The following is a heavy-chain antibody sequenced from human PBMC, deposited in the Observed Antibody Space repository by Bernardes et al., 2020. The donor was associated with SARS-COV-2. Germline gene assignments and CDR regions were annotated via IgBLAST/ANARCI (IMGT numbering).Heavy chain of an antibody. CDR1: GFTFNRYG. V-gene: IGHV3-30*02. J-gene: IGHJ4*02. CDR3: AKELNWNHFDY. CDR2: IQSDGSNQ. Sequence: GSLRLSCAASGFTFNRYGMTWVRQAPGKGLEWVAFIQSDGSNQYYADSVKGRFTISRDNSKNTLFLQVNSLRIEDTAMYYCAKELNWNHFDYWGQGSLVTVSS. D-gene: IGHD1-20*01.